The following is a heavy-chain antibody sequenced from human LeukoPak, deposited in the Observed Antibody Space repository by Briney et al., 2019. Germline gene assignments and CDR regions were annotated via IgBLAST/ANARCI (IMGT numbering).Heavy chain of an antibody. J-gene: IGHJ4*02. CDR2: ISSCRGNAI. Sequence: GGSLRLSCAASGFTCSTYAMNWVRQVPGKGLEWISYISSCRGNAIHYADSVRGRFTVSRDNAKSSLYLQMTGLRAADTAVHYCARSLCYDTGCSFDSWGQGSLVTVSS. V-gene: IGHV3-48*04. CDR3: ARSLCYDTGCSFDS. CDR1: GFTCSTYA. D-gene: IGHD3-22*01.